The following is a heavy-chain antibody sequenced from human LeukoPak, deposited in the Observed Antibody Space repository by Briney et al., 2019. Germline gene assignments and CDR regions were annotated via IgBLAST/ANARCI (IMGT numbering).Heavy chain of an antibody. D-gene: IGHD3-16*02. CDR3: ARDYVWGRYRYENWFDP. CDR2: IYFSGTT. V-gene: IGHV4-59*12. Sequence: SETLSLTCTVSGGSISSYYWTWIRQAPGKELEWIGSIYFSGTTYYNPSLETRVTISVDTSKNQFSLRLTSVTAADTAVYYCARDYVWGRYRYENWFDPWGQGTLVTVSS. CDR1: GGSISSYY. J-gene: IGHJ5*02.